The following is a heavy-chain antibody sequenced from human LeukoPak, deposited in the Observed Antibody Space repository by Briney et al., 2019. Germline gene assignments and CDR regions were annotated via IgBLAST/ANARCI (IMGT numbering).Heavy chain of an antibody. V-gene: IGHV1-69*05. CDR1: GGTFSSYA. J-gene: IGHJ4*02. D-gene: IGHD3-22*01. Sequence: ASVKVSCKASGGTFSSYAISWVRQAPGQGLEWMGGIIPIFGTANYAQKLQGRVTMTTDTSTSTAYMELRSLRSDDTAVYYCARETEYYYDSSGYHRSYYFDYWGQGTLVTVSS. CDR2: IIPIFGTA. CDR3: ARETEYYYDSSGYHRSYYFDY.